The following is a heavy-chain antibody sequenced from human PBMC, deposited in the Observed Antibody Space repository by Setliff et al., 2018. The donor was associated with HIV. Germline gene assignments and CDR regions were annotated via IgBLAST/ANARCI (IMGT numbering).Heavy chain of an antibody. CDR3: ARLAGYCSGATCHGGVDV. D-gene: IGHD2-15*01. CDR1: GFSFTSFW. CDR2: IYPHDSDA. J-gene: IGHJ6*03. V-gene: IGHV5-51*01. Sequence: GESLKISCETSGFSFTSFWIGWVRQMPGKGLEWMGVIYPHDSDAIYSPSLQGQVTISADKSIRTAYLQWSSLKASDTAMYYCARLAGYCSGATCHGGVDVWGKGTTVTV.